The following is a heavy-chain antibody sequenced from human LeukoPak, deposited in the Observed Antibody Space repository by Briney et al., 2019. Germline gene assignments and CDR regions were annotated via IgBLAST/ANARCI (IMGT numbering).Heavy chain of an antibody. Sequence: SETLSPTCTVSGYSISTGYYWDWIRQPAGKGLEWIGRIYTSGSTNYNPSLKSRVTISVDTSKNQFSLKLSSVTAADTAVYYCARASIPATDYWGQGTLVTVSS. J-gene: IGHJ4*02. V-gene: IGHV4-61*02. CDR1: GYSISTGYY. CDR3: ARASIPATDY. CDR2: IYTSGST.